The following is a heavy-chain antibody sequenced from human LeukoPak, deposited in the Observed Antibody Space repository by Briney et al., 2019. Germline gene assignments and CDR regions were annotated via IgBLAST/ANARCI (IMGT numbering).Heavy chain of an antibody. V-gene: IGHV3-23*01. CDR2: ISGSGGST. J-gene: IGHJ4*02. CDR3: ARAPLYYYGSGIRPGYFDY. Sequence: GRSLRLSCAASGFTFSSYAMSWVRQAPGKGLEWVSAISGSGGSTYYADSVKGRFTISRDNSKNTLYLQMNSLRAEDTAVYYCARAPLYYYGSGIRPGYFDYWGQGTLVTVSS. D-gene: IGHD3-10*01. CDR1: GFTFSSYA.